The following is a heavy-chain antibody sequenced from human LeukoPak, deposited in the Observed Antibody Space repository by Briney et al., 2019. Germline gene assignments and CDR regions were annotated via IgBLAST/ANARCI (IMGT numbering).Heavy chain of an antibody. CDR3: ARLNRGYSYGQSFGY. CDR1: GGSFSGYD. V-gene: IGHV4-34*01. D-gene: IGHD5-18*01. Sequence: PSETLSLTCAVSGGSFSGYDWSWIRQPPGKGLEWIGEISDSGSTNYNPSLKSRVTTSVDTTKSQFSLRMSSVTAAGTAVYYCARLNRGYSYGQSFGYWGQGTLVTVSS. CDR2: ISDSGST. J-gene: IGHJ4*02.